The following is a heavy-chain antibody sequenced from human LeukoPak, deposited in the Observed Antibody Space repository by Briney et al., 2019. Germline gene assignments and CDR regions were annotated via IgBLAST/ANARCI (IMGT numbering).Heavy chain of an antibody. CDR1: GFDVNDDF. Sequence: GGSLRLSCVASGFDVNDDFMIWVRQAPGQGLEWISIIYASGGAYHAESVKGRFSAFRDTSKNTIFLQMNNLRAGDTAMYYCVRRHDYWGQGTLVTVSS. J-gene: IGHJ4*02. V-gene: IGHV3-53*01. CDR3: VRRHDY. CDR2: IYASGGA.